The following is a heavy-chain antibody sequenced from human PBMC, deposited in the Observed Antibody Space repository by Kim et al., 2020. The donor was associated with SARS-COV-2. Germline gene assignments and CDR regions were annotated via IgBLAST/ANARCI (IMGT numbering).Heavy chain of an antibody. CDR1: GFSISGYS. D-gene: IGHD2-15*01. Sequence: GGSLRLSCAASGFSISGYSMTWVRQAPGKGLEWVSSISGSGNYVHYADSLRGRFTVSRDNAKNSLYLQMNSLRAEDTAVYSCARDRDCRAGSCTWHGVDVWGQGTTVTVSS. J-gene: IGHJ6*02. CDR3: ARDRDCRAGSCTWHGVDV. V-gene: IGHV3-21*01. CDR2: ISGSGNYV.